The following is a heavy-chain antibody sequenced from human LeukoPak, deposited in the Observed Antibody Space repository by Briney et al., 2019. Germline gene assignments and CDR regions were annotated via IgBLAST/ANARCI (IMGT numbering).Heavy chain of an antibody. CDR3: ARSSRGTSDYYGMDV. Sequence: SETLSLTCTVSGGPVSSGSYYWSWIRQPPGKGLEWIGYIYHSGSTDYNPSLKSRVTISVDTSQNHFSLKLSSVTAADTAVYYCARSSRGTSDYYGMDVWGQGTTVTVSS. CDR2: IYHSGST. V-gene: IGHV4-61*03. D-gene: IGHD1-1*01. J-gene: IGHJ6*02. CDR1: GGPVSSGSYY.